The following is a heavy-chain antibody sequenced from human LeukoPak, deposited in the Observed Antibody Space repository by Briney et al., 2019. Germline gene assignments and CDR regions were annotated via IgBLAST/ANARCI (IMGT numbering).Heavy chain of an antibody. CDR3: ARVLGAPLGV. V-gene: IGHV3-48*04. CDR2: ISSSSSTI. Sequence: GGSLRLSCAASGFIFSTYNMNWVRQAPGKGLEWLSYISSSSSTIYYADSVKGRFTISRDNAKNSLYLQMNSLRAEDTAVYYCARVLGAPLGVWGKGTTVTVSS. CDR1: GFIFSTYN. D-gene: IGHD3-3*02. J-gene: IGHJ6*04.